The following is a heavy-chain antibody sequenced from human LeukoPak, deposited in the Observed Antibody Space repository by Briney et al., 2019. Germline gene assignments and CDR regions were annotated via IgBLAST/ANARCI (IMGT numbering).Heavy chain of an antibody. CDR3: ARDFNAGY. CDR1: GYTFTVYN. D-gene: IGHD2-2*01. CDR2: INPNSGGT. Sequence: GASVKVPCKPSGYTFTVYNMHWVRRAPGQGLEWMGWINPNSGGTNYAQKFQGRVTMTRDTSISTAYMELSRLRSDDTAVYYCARDFNAGYWGQGTLVTVSS. J-gene: IGHJ4*02. V-gene: IGHV1-2*02.